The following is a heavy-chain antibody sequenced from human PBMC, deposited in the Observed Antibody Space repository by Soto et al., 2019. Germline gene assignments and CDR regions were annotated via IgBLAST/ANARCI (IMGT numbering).Heavy chain of an antibody. J-gene: IGHJ4*02. V-gene: IGHV4-39*01. Sequence: NPSETLSLTCTVSGGSISSSSYYWGWIRQPPGKGLEWIGSIYYSGSTYYNPSLKSRVTISVDTSKNQFSLKLSSVTAADTAVYYCARQRSYDSSGYYPKYFDYWGQGTLVTVSS. CDR3: ARQRSYDSSGYYPKYFDY. D-gene: IGHD3-22*01. CDR1: GGSISSSSYY. CDR2: IYYSGST.